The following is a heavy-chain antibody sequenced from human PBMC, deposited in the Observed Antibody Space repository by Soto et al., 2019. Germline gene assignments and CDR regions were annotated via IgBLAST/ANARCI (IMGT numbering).Heavy chain of an antibody. D-gene: IGHD5-12*01. CDR1: GFTFSTHS. V-gene: IGHV3-21*01. CDR3: VRHSGYALDY. CDR2: ISSTSTYI. Sequence: GGSLRLSCAASGFTFSTHSMNWVRQAPGKGLQWVSSISSTSTYIYYADSLKGQFTISRDNAKNSVYLQMNSLRAEDTAVYYCVRHSGYALDYWGHGTLVTVSS. J-gene: IGHJ4*01.